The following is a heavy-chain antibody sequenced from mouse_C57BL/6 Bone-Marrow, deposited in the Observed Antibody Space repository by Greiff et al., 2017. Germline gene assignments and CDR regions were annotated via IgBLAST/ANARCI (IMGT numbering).Heavy chain of an antibody. V-gene: IGHV1-53*01. D-gene: IGHD1-1*01. CDR1: GYTFTSYW. Sequence: QVQLKESGTELVKPGASVKLSCKASGYTFTSYWMHWVKQRPGQGLEWIGNINPSNGGTNYNEKFKSKATLTVDKSSSTAYMQLSSLTSEDSAVYYCARSGITTVVADYWGKGTTLTVSS. CDR3: ARSGITTVVADY. CDR2: INPSNGGT. J-gene: IGHJ2*01.